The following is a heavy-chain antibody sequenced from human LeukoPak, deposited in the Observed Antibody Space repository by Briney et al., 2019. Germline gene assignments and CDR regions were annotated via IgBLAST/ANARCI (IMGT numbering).Heavy chain of an antibody. CDR1: EFTFSSYW. J-gene: IGHJ6*03. CDR2: IKQDGSEK. V-gene: IGHV3-7*01. D-gene: IGHD7-27*01. Sequence: GGSLRLSCAASEFTFSSYWMSWVRQAPGKGLEWVANIKQDGSEKYYVDSVKGRFTISRDNAKNSLYLQMNSLRAEDTAVYYCARVGLGTPYYYYMDVWGKGTTVTVSS. CDR3: ARVGLGTPYYYYMDV.